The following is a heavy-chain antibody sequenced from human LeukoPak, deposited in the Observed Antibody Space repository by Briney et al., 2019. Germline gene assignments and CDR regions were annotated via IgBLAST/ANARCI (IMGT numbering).Heavy chain of an antibody. D-gene: IGHD3-10*01. J-gene: IGHJ4*02. Sequence: SETLSLTCTVSGGSIRSYYWSWIRQPPGKGLEWIGYIYYSGSTNYNPSLKSRVTISVDTSKNQFSLKLSSVTAADTAVYYCARDDYGSGRIDYWGQGTLVTVSS. CDR3: ARDDYGSGRIDY. V-gene: IGHV4-59*01. CDR1: GGSIRSYY. CDR2: IYYSGST.